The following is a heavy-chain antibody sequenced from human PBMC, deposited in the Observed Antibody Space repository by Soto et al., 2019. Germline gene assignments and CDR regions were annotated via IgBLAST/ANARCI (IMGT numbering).Heavy chain of an antibody. Sequence: VQLVESGGGVVQPGRSLRLSCAASGFTFSSYAMSWVRQAPGKGLEWVSAISGSGGSTYYADSVKGRFTISRDNSKNTLYLQMNSLRAEDTAVYYCANRPYSSSSNPVNYYYYGMDVWGQGTTVTVSS. CDR1: GFTFSSYA. D-gene: IGHD6-13*01. V-gene: IGHV3-23*04. CDR3: ANRPYSSSSNPVNYYYYGMDV. CDR2: ISGSGGST. J-gene: IGHJ6*02.